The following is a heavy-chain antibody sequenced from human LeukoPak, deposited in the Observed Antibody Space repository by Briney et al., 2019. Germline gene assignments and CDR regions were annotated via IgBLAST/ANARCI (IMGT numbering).Heavy chain of an antibody. CDR2: ISSSGSTI. CDR3: ALTGTTSGWGYYYMDV. D-gene: IGHD1-7*01. J-gene: IGHJ6*03. V-gene: IGHV3-11*01. CDR1: GFTFSDYY. Sequence: GGSLRLSCAASGFTFSDYYMSWIRQAPGKGLEWVSYISSSGSTIYYADSVKGRFTISRDNAKNSLYLQMNSLRAEDTAVYYCALTGTTSGWGYYYMDVRGKGTTVTVSS.